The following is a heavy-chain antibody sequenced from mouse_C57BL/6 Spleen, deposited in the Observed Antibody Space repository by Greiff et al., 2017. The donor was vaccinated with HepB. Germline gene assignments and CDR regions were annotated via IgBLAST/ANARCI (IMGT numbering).Heavy chain of an antibody. V-gene: IGHV14-4*01. D-gene: IGHD1-1*01. J-gene: IGHJ2*01. CDR2: IYPENGDT. CDR1: GFNIKDDY. CDR3: TRYYYGSSYGNYFDY. Sequence: EVQLQQSGAELVRPGASVKLSCTASGFNIKDDYMHWVKQRPEQGLEWIGWIYPENGDTEYASKFQGKATITADTSSNTAYLQLSSLTSEDTAVYYCTRYYYGSSYGNYFDYWGQGTTLTVSS.